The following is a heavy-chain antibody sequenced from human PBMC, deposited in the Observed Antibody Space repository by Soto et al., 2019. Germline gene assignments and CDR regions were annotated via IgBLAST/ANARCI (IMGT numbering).Heavy chain of an antibody. Sequence: GSLRLSCAASGFTFSSYAMSWVRQAPGKGLEWVSAISGSGGSTYYADSVKGRFTISRDNSKNTLYLQMNSLRAEDTAVYYCAKTPTTSNVLRFLEWLLFDYWGQGTLVTVSS. D-gene: IGHD3-3*01. CDR1: GFTFSSYA. J-gene: IGHJ4*02. CDR2: ISGSGGST. V-gene: IGHV3-23*01. CDR3: AKTPTTSNVLRFLEWLLFDY.